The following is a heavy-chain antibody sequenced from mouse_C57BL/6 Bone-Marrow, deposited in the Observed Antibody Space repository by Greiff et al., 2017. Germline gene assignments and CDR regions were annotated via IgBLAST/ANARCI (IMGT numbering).Heavy chain of an antibody. D-gene: IGHD2-1*01. CDR2: ISDGGSYT. Sequence: EVQRVESGGGLVKPGGSLKLSCAASGFTFSSYAMSWVRQTPEKRLEWVATISDGGSYTYYPDNVKGRFTISRDNATNNLYLQMSHLKSEDTALYYCARGRNYGSHLYFGGWGQGATLTVSS. J-gene: IGHJ2*01. CDR1: GFTFSSYA. CDR3: ARGRNYGSHLYFGG. V-gene: IGHV5-4*01.